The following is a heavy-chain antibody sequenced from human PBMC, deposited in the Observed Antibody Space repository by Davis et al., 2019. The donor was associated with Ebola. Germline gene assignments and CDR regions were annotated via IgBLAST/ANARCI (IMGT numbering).Heavy chain of an antibody. CDR3: AKAFVPSPDIVVVIATPFDY. V-gene: IGHV3-7*03. D-gene: IGHD2-21*01. CDR1: GFTFSSYW. J-gene: IGHJ4*02. Sequence: GESLKISCAASGFTFSSYWMSWVRQAPGKGLEWVANIKQDGSEKYYVDSVKGRFTISRDNAKNSLYLQMNSLRAEDTAVYYCAKAFVPSPDIVVVIATPFDYWGQGTLVTVSS. CDR2: IKQDGSEK.